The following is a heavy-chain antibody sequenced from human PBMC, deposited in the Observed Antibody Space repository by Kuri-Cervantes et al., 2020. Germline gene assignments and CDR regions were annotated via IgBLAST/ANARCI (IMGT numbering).Heavy chain of an antibody. Sequence: ASVKVSCKASGYTFTSYDINWVRQATGQGLEWMGWMNPNSGNTGYAQKFQGRVTMTRNTSISTAYMELSSLRSEDTAVYYCAREIVEYSSSPGVYYYGMDVWGQGTTVTVSS. J-gene: IGHJ6*02. D-gene: IGHD6-6*01. V-gene: IGHV1-8*01. CDR2: MNPNSGNT. CDR3: AREIVEYSSSPGVYYYGMDV. CDR1: GYTFTSYD.